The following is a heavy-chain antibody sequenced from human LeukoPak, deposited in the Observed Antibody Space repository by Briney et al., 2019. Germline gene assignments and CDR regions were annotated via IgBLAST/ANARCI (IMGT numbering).Heavy chain of an antibody. CDR3: ARSYYDFWSGPRGRWFDP. CDR2: IWYDGSNK. V-gene: IGHV3-33*01. CDR1: GFTFSSYG. Sequence: PGGSLRLSCAASGFTFSSYGMHWVRQAPGKGLEWVAVIWYDGSNKYYADSVKGRFTISRDNSKNTLYLQMNSLRAEDTAVYYCARSYYDFWSGPRGRWFDPWGQGTLVTVSS. D-gene: IGHD3-3*01. J-gene: IGHJ5*02.